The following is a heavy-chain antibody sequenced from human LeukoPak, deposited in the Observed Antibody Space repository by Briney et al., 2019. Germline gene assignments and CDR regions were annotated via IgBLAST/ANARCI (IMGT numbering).Heavy chain of an antibody. Sequence: GGSLRLSCAASGFTFSSYWMSWVRQAPGKGLEWVANIKQDGSEKYYVDSVKGRFTISRDNAKNSLYLQMNSLRAEDTAVYYCARDRDGYSYGPPYFDYWGQGTLVTVSS. V-gene: IGHV3-7*01. CDR3: ARDRDGYSYGPPYFDY. D-gene: IGHD5-18*01. CDR2: IKQDGSEK. CDR1: GFTFSSYW. J-gene: IGHJ4*02.